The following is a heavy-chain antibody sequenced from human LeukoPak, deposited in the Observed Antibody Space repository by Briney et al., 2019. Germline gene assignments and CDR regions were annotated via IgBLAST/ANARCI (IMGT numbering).Heavy chain of an antibody. V-gene: IGHV4-39*01. Sequence: SETLSLTCTVSGGSISSSSQSWGWIRQPPGKGLEWIGLIFYGGNTDYSPSLKSRITISIDTSLNQFSLKLSSVTAADTAVYCCARALTTFEFWGQRTLVTVSS. CDR1: GGSISSSSQS. J-gene: IGHJ4*02. D-gene: IGHD4-11*01. CDR2: IFYGGNT. CDR3: ARALTTFEF.